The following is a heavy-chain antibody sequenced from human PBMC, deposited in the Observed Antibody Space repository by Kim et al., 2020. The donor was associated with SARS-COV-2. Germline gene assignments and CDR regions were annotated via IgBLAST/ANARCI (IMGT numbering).Heavy chain of an antibody. V-gene: IGHV4-59*13. Sequence: SETLSLTCTVSGGSISNYYWTWIRQPPGKGLEWIGFIYYTGSTNYNPSLKSRVTISLDTSKNQFSLRLSSVTAADTAVYYCARAGYSYGTGYYFDSWGQGTLVTVSS. CDR1: GGSISNYY. CDR2: IYYTGST. J-gene: IGHJ4*02. D-gene: IGHD5-18*01. CDR3: ARAGYSYGTGYYFDS.